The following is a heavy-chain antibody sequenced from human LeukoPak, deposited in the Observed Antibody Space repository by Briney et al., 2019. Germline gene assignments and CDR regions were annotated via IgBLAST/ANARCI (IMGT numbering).Heavy chain of an antibody. D-gene: IGHD4-17*01. Sequence: SETLSLTCAVYGGSFSGYYWSWIRQPPGKGLEWIGEINHSGSTNYNPSLKSRVTISVDTSKNQFSLKLSSVTAADTAVYYCTRGLRTFDYWGQGTLVTVSS. CDR3: TRGLRTFDY. CDR1: GGSFSGYY. CDR2: INHSGST. V-gene: IGHV4-34*01. J-gene: IGHJ4*02.